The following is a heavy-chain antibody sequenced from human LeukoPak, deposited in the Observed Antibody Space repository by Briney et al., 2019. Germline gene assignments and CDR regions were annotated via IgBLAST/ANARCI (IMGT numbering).Heavy chain of an antibody. CDR3: ARELRSYGYGVDY. D-gene: IGHD5-18*01. Sequence: GGSLRLSCAASGFTLSSYWMSWVRQAPGKGLEWVANIKQDGSEKYYVDSVKGRFTISRDNAKNSVYLQMNSLRAEDTAVYYCARELRSYGYGVDYWGQGTLVTVSS. CDR1: GFTLSSYW. V-gene: IGHV3-7*01. J-gene: IGHJ4*02. CDR2: IKQDGSEK.